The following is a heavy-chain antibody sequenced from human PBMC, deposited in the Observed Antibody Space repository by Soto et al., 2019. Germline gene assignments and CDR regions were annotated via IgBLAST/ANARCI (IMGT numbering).Heavy chain of an antibody. J-gene: IGHJ6*02. CDR2: INAGNGNT. V-gene: IGHV1-3*01. CDR1: GYTFTSYA. D-gene: IGHD4-4*01. CDR3: ASSYSNYALIDYYYYGMDV. Sequence: QVQLVQSGAEVKKPGASVKVSCKASGYTFTSYAMHWVRQAPGQRLEWMGWINAGNGNTKYSQKFQGRVTITRDTSASTAHMELSSLRSEDTAVYYCASSYSNYALIDYYYYGMDVWGQGTTVTVSS.